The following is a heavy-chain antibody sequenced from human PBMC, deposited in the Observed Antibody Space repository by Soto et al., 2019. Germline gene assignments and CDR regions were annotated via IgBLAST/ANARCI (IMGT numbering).Heavy chain of an antibody. J-gene: IGHJ3*02. Sequence: XGSRRLSCAAAGFTFISYAMHWVRQAPGKGLEWVAVISYDGSNKYYADSVKGRFTISRDNSKNTLYLQMNSLRAEDTAVYYCARDGFYGAFDIWGQGTMVTVSS. CDR1: GFTFISYA. D-gene: IGHD4-17*01. V-gene: IGHV3-30-3*01. CDR2: ISYDGSNK. CDR3: ARDGFYGAFDI.